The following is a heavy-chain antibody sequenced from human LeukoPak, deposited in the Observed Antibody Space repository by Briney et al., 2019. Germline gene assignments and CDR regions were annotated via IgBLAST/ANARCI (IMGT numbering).Heavy chain of an antibody. D-gene: IGHD1-7*01. CDR2: IYYSEST. V-gene: IGHV4-59*01. CDR3: AARNYYYDY. J-gene: IGHJ4*02. Sequence: SETLSLTCSVSGVPLRNYYWRWLRQPPAKGLEWIGYIYYSESTNYNPSPKSRVTISVDTSKNQCSLKLSSVTAADTAMYYFAARNYYYDYWGQGALVTVAS. CDR1: GVPLRNYY.